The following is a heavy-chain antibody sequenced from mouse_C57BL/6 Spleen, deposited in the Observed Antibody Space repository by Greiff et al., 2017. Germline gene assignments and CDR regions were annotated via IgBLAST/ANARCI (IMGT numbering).Heavy chain of an antibody. V-gene: IGHV5-9*01. J-gene: IGHJ3*01. CDR2: ISGGGGNT. CDR1: GFTFSSYT. D-gene: IGHD2-4*01. CDR3: ARHPSIYYDDGWFAC. Sequence: EVKLMESGGGLVKPGGSLKLSCAASGFTFSSYTMSWVRPTPEKRLEWVATISGGGGNTYYPDSVKGRFTISRDNAKNTLYLQMSRLRSEDTALCYCARHPSIYYDDGWFACWGQGTLVTVSA.